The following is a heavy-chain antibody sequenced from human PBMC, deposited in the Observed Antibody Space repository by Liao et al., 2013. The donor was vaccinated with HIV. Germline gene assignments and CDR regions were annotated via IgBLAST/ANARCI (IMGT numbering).Heavy chain of an antibody. V-gene: IGHV4-34*01. Sequence: QVQLQQWGAGLLKPSETLSLTCAGYGGSFSAYYWTWIRQPPGKGLEWIGEIIHSGITNYNPSLKSRVTISVDTSKNHFSLKLSFVTAADTAVYYCARGPFPTTVTTAPYFDSWGQGTLVTVSS. CDR2: IIHSGIT. D-gene: IGHD4-11*01. CDR3: ARGPFPTTVTTAPYFDS. J-gene: IGHJ4*02. CDR1: GGSFSAYY.